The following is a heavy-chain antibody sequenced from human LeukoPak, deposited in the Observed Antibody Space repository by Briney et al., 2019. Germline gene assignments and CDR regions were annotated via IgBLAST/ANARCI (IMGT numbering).Heavy chain of an antibody. Sequence: PGGSLRLSCAASGFTFDDYAMHWVRQAPGKGLEWVSFISGDGTRTYYADSVKGRFTISRDNSKNPLYLQVNSLRTEDTALYYCAKGAIASAGTQYWGQGTLVTVSS. CDR3: AKGAIASAGTQY. CDR2: ISGDGTRT. J-gene: IGHJ4*02. CDR1: GFTFDDYA. D-gene: IGHD6-13*01. V-gene: IGHV3-43*02.